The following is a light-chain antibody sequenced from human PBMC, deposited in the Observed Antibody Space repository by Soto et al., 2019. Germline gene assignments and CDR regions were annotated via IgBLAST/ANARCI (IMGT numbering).Light chain of an antibody. CDR1: APNFGSNT. CDR3: AAWDDSLNGVV. CDR2: SNN. V-gene: IGLV1-44*01. Sequence: QSVLTQPPSASGTPGSRAPTSFPVTAPNFGSNTVNGNQQLPGTAPKLLIYSNNHRPSGVPDRFSGSKSGTSASLAISGLQSEDEADYYCAAWDDSLNGVVFGGGTKLTVL. J-gene: IGLJ2*01.